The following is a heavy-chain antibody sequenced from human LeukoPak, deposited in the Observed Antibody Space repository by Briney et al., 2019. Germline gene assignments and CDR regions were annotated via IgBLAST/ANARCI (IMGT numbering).Heavy chain of an antibody. D-gene: IGHD3-16*01. J-gene: IGHJ4*02. CDR1: GYTFTSYA. Sequence: ASVKVSCKASGYTFTSYAMHWVRQAPGQGLEWMGWISAYNGNTNYAQKLQGRVTMTTDTSTSTAYMELRSLRSDDTAVYYCARDAPLLGFGYWGQGTLVTVSS. CDR2: ISAYNGNT. CDR3: ARDAPLLGFGY. V-gene: IGHV1-18*01.